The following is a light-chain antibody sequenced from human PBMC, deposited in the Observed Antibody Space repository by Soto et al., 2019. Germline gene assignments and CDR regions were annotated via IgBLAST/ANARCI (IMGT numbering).Light chain of an antibody. Sequence: QSVLTQPPSVSGAPGQRVTISCTGSSSNIGAGYDVHWYQQVPGTAPKLLIYGNSNRPSGVPDRFSGSKSGPSASLAITGLQAEDEAEYYCQSYDNSLTGSGVFGTGTKVTVL. J-gene: IGLJ1*01. CDR2: GNS. CDR3: QSYDNSLTGSGV. V-gene: IGLV1-40*01. CDR1: SSNIGAGYD.